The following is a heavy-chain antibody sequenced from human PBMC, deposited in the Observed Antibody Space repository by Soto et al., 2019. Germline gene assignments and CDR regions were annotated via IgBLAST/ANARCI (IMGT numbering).Heavy chain of an antibody. J-gene: IGHJ4*02. CDR3: ARETSAKKPSNYFEH. CDR1: GFTFGDYY. Sequence: QVQLVESGGGLVKPGGSLRLSCAASGFTFGDYYMSWIRQAPGKGLEWISYITYGGAVTYYADSVKGRFTISRDNAKKPLYRQMNSLRVEDTAVYYCARETSAKKPSNYFEHWGQGTLVTVSP. CDR2: ITYGGAVT. V-gene: IGHV3-11*01. D-gene: IGHD3-3*02.